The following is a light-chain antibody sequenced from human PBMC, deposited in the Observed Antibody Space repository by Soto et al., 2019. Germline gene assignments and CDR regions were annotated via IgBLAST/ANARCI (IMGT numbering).Light chain of an antibody. Sequence: EFVLTQSPGTLSLSPGQRATLSCRARQSISSSFLAWYQQKPGQAPRLLIYGASSRATGIPDRFSGSGSGTDFTLTISRLEPEDFAVYYCQQCGSSPETFGQGTTGDIK. J-gene: IGKJ1*01. CDR1: QSISSSF. CDR2: GAS. V-gene: IGKV3-20*01. CDR3: QQCGSSPET.